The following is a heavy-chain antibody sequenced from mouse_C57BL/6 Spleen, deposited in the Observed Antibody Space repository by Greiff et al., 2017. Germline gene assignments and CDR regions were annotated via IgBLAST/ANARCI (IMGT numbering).Heavy chain of an antibody. CDR3: ARHHDQTGQATGFAY. Sequence: EVMLVESGGDLVKPGGSLKLSCAASGFTFSSYGMSWVRQTPDKRLEWVATISSGGSYTYYPDSVKGRFTLSRANAKNTRYLQMSSRKSEDKAMYYCARHHDQTGQATGFAYWGQGTLVTVSA. CDR1: GFTFSSYG. D-gene: IGHD3-2*02. J-gene: IGHJ3*01. V-gene: IGHV5-6*01. CDR2: ISSGGSYT.